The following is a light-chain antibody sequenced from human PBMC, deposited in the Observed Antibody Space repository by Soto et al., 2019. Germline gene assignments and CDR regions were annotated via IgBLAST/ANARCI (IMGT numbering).Light chain of an antibody. CDR2: GAS. Sequence: EIVLTQSPGTLSLSPGERATLSCSASQSVSSSYLAWYQQKPGQAPRLLIFGASNRATGIPDRFTGSGSGTDFTLTISRLEPEDFAVYYCHQYGISPLTFGGGTKVEVK. CDR3: HQYGISPLT. J-gene: IGKJ4*01. CDR1: QSVSSSY. V-gene: IGKV3-20*01.